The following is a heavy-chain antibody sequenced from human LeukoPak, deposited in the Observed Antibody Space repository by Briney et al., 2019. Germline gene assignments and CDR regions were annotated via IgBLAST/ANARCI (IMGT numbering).Heavy chain of an antibody. V-gene: IGHV4-59*08. J-gene: IGHJ3*02. CDR2: VYYSGGT. D-gene: IGHD3-22*01. Sequence: SETLSLTCDISGGSIGAYYWSWIRQPPGRGLDWIGYVYYSGGTNYNPSLKSRVTISVDTSKNQFSLKLSSVTAADTAVYFCARGPYSYDSSGAFDIWGQGTMVTVSS. CDR3: ARGPYSYDSSGAFDI. CDR1: GGSIGAYY.